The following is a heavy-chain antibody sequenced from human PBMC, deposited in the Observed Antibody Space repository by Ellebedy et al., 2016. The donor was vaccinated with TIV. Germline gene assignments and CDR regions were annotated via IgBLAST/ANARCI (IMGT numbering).Heavy chain of an antibody. D-gene: IGHD6-13*01. CDR1: GGTFSSYA. CDR3: ATDRPSRSGNYFAY. Sequence: AASVKVSCKASGGTFSSYAISWVRQAPGQRLEWMGWINTDNANTRYSQKFQGRVTISRDTSASTAYMELSSLTSEDTALYYCATDRPSRSGNYFAYWGQGSLVTVSS. V-gene: IGHV1-3*04. J-gene: IGHJ4*02. CDR2: INTDNANT.